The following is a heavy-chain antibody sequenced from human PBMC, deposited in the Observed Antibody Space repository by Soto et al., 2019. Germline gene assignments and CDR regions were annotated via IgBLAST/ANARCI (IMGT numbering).Heavy chain of an antibody. CDR3: TTGNTDITMVRGATSC. Sequence: PGGSLRLSCAASGFTFSNAWMSWVRQAPGKGLEWVGRIKSKTDGGTTDYAAPVKGRFTISRDDSKNTLYLQMNSLKTEDTAVYYCTTGNTDITMVRGATSCWGQGTLVTVSS. CDR2: IKSKTDGGTT. J-gene: IGHJ4*02. V-gene: IGHV3-15*01. CDR1: GFTFSNAW. D-gene: IGHD3-10*01.